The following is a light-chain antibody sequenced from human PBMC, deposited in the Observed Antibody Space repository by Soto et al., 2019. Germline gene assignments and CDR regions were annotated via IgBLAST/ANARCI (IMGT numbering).Light chain of an antibody. CDR2: KAS. CDR3: QHYNSYSEA. J-gene: IGKJ1*01. V-gene: IGKV1-5*03. Sequence: DIQMTQSPSTLSASVGDRVTITCRASHSIDTWVAWYQQKPGKAPKLLIYKASTLKSGVPSRFSGSGSGTEFTLTISSLQPDDFATYYCQHYNSYSEAFGQGTKVDIK. CDR1: HSIDTW.